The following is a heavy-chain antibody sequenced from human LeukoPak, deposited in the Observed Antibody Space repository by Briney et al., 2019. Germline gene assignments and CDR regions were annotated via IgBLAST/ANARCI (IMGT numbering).Heavy chain of an antibody. CDR3: ARGHSMIA. D-gene: IGHD3-22*01. J-gene: IGHJ5*02. CDR2: INHSGST. CDR1: GGSFSGYY. Sequence: SETQSLTCAVYGGSFSGYYWSWIRQPPGKGLEWIGEINHSGSTNYNPSLKSRVTISVDTSKNQFSLKLSSVTAADTAVYYCARGHSMIAWGQGTLVTVSS. V-gene: IGHV4-34*01.